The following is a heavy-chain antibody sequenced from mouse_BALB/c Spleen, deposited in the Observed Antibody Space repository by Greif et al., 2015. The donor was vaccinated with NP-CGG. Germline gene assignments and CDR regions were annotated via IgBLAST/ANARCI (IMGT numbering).Heavy chain of an antibody. CDR2: ISNGGGST. CDR1: GFTFSSYT. CDR3: ARGFTTVVAYYAMDY. D-gene: IGHD1-1*01. Sequence: EVKLMESGGGLVQPGGSLKLSCAASGFTFSSYTTSWVRQTPEKRLEWVAYISNGGGSTYYPDTVKGRFTISRDNAKNTLYLQMSSLKSEDTAMYYCARGFTTVVAYYAMDYWGQGTSVTVSS. J-gene: IGHJ4*01. V-gene: IGHV5-12-2*01.